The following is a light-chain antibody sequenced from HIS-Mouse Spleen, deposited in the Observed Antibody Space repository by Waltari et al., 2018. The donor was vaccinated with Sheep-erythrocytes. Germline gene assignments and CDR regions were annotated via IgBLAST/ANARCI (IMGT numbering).Light chain of an antibody. V-gene: IGLV2-23*01. CDR1: SSDVGSYNL. J-gene: IGLJ3*02. CDR3: CSYAGSSNWV. CDR2: EGS. Sequence: QSALTQPASVSGSPGQSITISCTGTSSDVGSYNLVSWYQQHPGKAPKLMIYEGSKRPSGVSNRFYGSKSGNTASLTISGLQAEDEADYYCCSYAGSSNWVFGGGPKLTVL.